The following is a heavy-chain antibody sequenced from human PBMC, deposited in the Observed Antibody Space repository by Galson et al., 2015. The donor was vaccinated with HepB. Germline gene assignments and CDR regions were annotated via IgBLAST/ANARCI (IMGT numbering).Heavy chain of an antibody. J-gene: IGHJ5*02. V-gene: IGHV3-30*18. CDR2: ISYDGSNK. Sequence: SLRLSCAASGFTFSSYGMHWVRQAPGKGLEWVAVISYDGSNKYYADSVKGRFTISRDNSKNTLYLQMNSLRAEDTAVYYCAKAATAKWRADGVDPWGQGTLVTVSS. CDR1: GFTFSSYG. D-gene: IGHD5-18*01. CDR3: AKAATAKWRADGVDP.